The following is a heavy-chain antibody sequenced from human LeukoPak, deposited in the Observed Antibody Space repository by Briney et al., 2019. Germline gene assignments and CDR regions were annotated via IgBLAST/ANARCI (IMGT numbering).Heavy chain of an antibody. CDR3: ARGPNSNWSGLDF. V-gene: IGHV3-74*01. CDR2: ISPTGSTT. Sequence: GSLRLSCTASGFSFSGHWMHWARQLPGKGLVWVSRISPTGSTTSYADSVKGRLPVSRDNAKNTLYLQVNNLRAEDTAVYYCARGPNSNWSGLDFWGQGTLLTVSS. D-gene: IGHD6-6*01. J-gene: IGHJ4*02. CDR1: GFSFSGHW.